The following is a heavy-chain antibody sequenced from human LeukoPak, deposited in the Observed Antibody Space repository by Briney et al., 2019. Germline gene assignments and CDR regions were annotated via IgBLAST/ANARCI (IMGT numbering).Heavy chain of an antibody. V-gene: IGHV3-23*01. CDR1: GFTFSSYA. J-gene: IGHJ5*02. CDR2: ISGSGGST. D-gene: IGHD3-3*01. CDR3: ARSARITIFGVVNWFDP. Sequence: GGSPRLSCAASGFTFSSYAMSWVRQAPGKGLEWVSAISGSGGSTYYADSVKGRFTISRDNSKNTLCLQMNSLRAEDTAVYYCARSARITIFGVVNWFDPWGQGTLVTVSS.